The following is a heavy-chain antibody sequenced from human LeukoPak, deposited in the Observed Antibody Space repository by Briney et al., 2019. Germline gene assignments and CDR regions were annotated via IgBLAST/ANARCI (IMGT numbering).Heavy chain of an antibody. J-gene: IGHJ6*03. CDR2: ISGSGSYT. D-gene: IGHD3-3*01. V-gene: IGHV3-23*01. CDR1: GFTVSDYS. Sequence: PGGSLRLSCAASGFTVSDYSMAWVRQAPGKGLEWVSAISGSGSYTDYADSVKGRFTISRDNSKNTLYLQMNSLRAEDTAVYYCAKGSQTYYDFWSGYYDYYYYMDVWGKGTTVTVSS. CDR3: AKGSQTYYDFWSGYYDYYYYMDV.